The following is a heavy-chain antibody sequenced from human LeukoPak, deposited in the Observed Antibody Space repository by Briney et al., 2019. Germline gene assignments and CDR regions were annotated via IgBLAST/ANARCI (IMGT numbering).Heavy chain of an antibody. CDR2: IIPIFGTA. CDR1: GGTFSSYA. J-gene: IGHJ4*02. V-gene: IGHV1-69*05. Sequence: ASVKVPCKASGGTFSSYAISWVRQAPGQGLEWMGRIIPIFGTANYAQKFQGRVTITTDESASTAYMELSSLRSEDTAVYYCARDRTGTTDYWGQGTLVTVSS. D-gene: IGHD1-7*01. CDR3: ARDRTGTTDY.